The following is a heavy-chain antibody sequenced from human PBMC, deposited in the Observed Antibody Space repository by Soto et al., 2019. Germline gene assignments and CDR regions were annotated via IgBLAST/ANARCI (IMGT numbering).Heavy chain of an antibody. V-gene: IGHV4-39*01. CDR2: IYYSGST. CDR3: ARINYGGVNYYYYYMGV. CDR1: GGSISSSSYY. J-gene: IGHJ6*03. Sequence: PSETLSLTCTVSGGSISSSSYYWGWIRQPPGKGLEWIGSIYYSGSTYYNPSLKSRVTISVDTSKNQFSLKLSSVTAADTAVYYCARINYGGVNYYYYYMGVWGKGTTVTVSS. D-gene: IGHD4-17*01.